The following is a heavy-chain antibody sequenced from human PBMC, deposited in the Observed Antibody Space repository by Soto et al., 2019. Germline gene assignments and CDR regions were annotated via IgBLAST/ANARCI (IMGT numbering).Heavy chain of an antibody. CDR2: INPSGGST. Sequence: ASVKVSCKSSGYTFTSYYMHWVRQAPGQGLEWMGIINPSGGSTSYAQKFQGRVTMTRDMSTSTAYMELSSLRSEDTAVYYCAAYYDILTGQDYWGQGTLVTVSS. CDR1: GYTFTSYY. D-gene: IGHD3-9*01. V-gene: IGHV1-46*01. J-gene: IGHJ4*02. CDR3: AAYYDILTGQDY.